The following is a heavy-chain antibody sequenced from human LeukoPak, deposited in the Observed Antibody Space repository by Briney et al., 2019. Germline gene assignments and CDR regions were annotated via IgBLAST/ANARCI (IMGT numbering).Heavy chain of an antibody. CDR1: GFTFSSYA. Sequence: PGRSLRLSCAASGFTFSSYAMHWVRQAPGKGLEWVAVISYDGSNKYYADSVKGRFTISRDNSKNTLYLQMNSLRAEDTAVYYCARAMIAAVSPPFHYWGQGTLVTVSS. D-gene: IGHD6-13*01. CDR2: ISYDGSNK. J-gene: IGHJ4*02. V-gene: IGHV3-30-3*01. CDR3: ARAMIAAVSPPFHY.